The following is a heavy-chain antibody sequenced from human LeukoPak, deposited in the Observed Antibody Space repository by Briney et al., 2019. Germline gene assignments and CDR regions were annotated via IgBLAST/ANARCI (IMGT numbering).Heavy chain of an antibody. CDR3: ARSYCSGGSCYTIDY. CDR1: GGSFSGYY. CDR2: INHSGST. D-gene: IGHD2-15*01. J-gene: IGHJ4*02. V-gene: IGHV4-34*01. Sequence: SETLSLTCAVYGGSFSGYYWSWIRQPPGKGLEWIGEINHSGSTNYNPSLKSRVTISVDTSKNQFSLKLSSVTAADTAVYYCARSYCSGGSCYTIDYWGQGTLVTVSS.